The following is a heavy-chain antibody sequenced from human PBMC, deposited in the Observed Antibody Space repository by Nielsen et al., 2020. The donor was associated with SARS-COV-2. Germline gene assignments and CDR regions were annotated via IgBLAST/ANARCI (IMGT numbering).Heavy chain of an antibody. Sequence: ASVQVSCKASGYTFTSYAMNWVRQAPGQGLEWMGWINTNTGNPTYAQGFTGRFVFSLDTSVSTAYLQISSLKAEDTAVYYCARGGYCSSTSCYRDYYYGMDVWGQGTTVTVSS. CDR2: INTNTGNP. J-gene: IGHJ6*02. D-gene: IGHD2-2*01. CDR3: ARGGYCSSTSCYRDYYYGMDV. CDR1: GYTFTSYA. V-gene: IGHV7-4-1*02.